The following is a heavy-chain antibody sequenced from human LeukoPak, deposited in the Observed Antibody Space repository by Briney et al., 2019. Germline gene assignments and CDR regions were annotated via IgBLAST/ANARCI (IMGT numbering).Heavy chain of an antibody. CDR3: ARLVRARWLQSGFDY. CDR1: GGSFSGYY. CDR2: INHSGST. V-gene: IGHV4-34*01. Sequence: SETLSLTCAVYGGSFSGYYWSWIRQPPGKGLEWIGEINHSGSTNYSPSLKSRVTISVDTSKNQLSLKLSSVTAADTAVYYCARLVRARWLQSGFDYWGQGTLVTVSS. D-gene: IGHD5-24*01. J-gene: IGHJ4*02.